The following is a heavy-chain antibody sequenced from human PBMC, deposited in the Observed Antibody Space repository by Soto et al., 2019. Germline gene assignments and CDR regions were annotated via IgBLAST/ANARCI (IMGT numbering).Heavy chain of an antibody. J-gene: IGHJ2*01. CDR2: TSNSGTT. CDR1: GGSISSGGYY. CDR3: AGDEGAQFDWSFDL. Sequence: QVQLQESGPELVKPSQTLSLTCTVSGGSISSGGYYWSWIRQHPGNGLEWIGDTSNSGTTYYNPPLTSRATMGDDTSKNHFSLKLNSVTAADTAVYCCAGDEGAQFDWSFDLWGRGTLVTVSS. V-gene: IGHV4-31*03.